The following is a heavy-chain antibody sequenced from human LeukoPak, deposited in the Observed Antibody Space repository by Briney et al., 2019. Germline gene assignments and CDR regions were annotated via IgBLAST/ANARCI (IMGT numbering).Heavy chain of an antibody. CDR3: AKDKSYGSGNYEFYY. D-gene: IGHD3-10*01. V-gene: IGHV3-23*01. J-gene: IGHJ4*02. CDR1: GFSFSSYA. Sequence: GGSLRLSCAASGFSFSSYAMSWVRQAPGKGLEWVSGITGSGGSTYYSDSVDGRFIISRDNSKNTLYLQMSSLGVDDTAVYYCAKDKSYGSGNYEFYYWGQGTLVTVSS. CDR2: ITGSGGST.